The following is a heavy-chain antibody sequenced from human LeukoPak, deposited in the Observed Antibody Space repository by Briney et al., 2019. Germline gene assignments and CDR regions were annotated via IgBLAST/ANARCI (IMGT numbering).Heavy chain of an antibody. CDR2: INSDGSRA. J-gene: IGHJ4*02. Sequence: GGSLRLSCAASGLPFSGYWMHWVRQAPGKGLEWVSRINSDGSRADYADSVKGRFTISRDNAKNTLYLQMNSLKAEDTAVYHCGSFGVIWEVDYWGQGTLVTVSS. V-gene: IGHV3-74*01. D-gene: IGHD2/OR15-2a*01. CDR1: GLPFSGYW. CDR3: GSFGVIWEVDY.